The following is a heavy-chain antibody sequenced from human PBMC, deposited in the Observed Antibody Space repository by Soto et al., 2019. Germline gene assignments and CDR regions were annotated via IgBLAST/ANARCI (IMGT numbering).Heavy chain of an antibody. CDR2: IYPFDSDM. D-gene: IGHD3-3*01. J-gene: IGHJ4*02. CDR3: ARLSQEFCSGFDY. Sequence: GESLKISCEGVGYSFTNHWTAWVRQMPGKGLEWMGTIYPFDSDMRYSPSFRGQVTMSVDKSINTAYLRWGSLKASDTANYYCARLSQEFCSGFDYWGQGTLVTVSS. V-gene: IGHV5-51*01. CDR1: GYSFTNHW.